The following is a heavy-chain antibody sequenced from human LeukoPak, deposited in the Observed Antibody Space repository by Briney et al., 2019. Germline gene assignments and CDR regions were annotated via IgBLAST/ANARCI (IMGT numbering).Heavy chain of an antibody. CDR2: ISSSGSTI. CDR3: ARKHLAAAGPFDY. D-gene: IGHD6-13*01. Sequence: GGSLRLSCAASGFTFSNYNMNWVRQAPGKGLEWVSYISSSGSTIYYADSVKGRFTISRDNAKNSLYLQMNSLRAEDTAVYYCARKHLAAAGPFDYWGQGTLVTVSS. V-gene: IGHV3-48*04. CDR1: GFTFSNYN. J-gene: IGHJ4*02.